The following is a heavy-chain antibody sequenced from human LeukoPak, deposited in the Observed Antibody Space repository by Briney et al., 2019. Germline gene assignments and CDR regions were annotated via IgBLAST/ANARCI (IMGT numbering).Heavy chain of an antibody. CDR3: ARLTMVRGVDC. V-gene: IGHV4-39*01. CDR1: GGSISSSNYY. Sequence: PSETLSLTCTVSGGSISSSNYYWGWIRQPPGKGLEWIGSIFYTGSTYYNPSLRSRVTVSVDTSKNQFSLKLNSVTAADTAVYYCARLTMVRGVDCWGQGTLVTVSS. J-gene: IGHJ4*02. D-gene: IGHD3-10*01. CDR2: IFYTGST.